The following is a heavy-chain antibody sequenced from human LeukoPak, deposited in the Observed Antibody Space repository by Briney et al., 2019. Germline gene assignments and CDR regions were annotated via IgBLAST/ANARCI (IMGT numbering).Heavy chain of an antibody. CDR2: TYYRSKWYH. J-gene: IGHJ3*02. CDR3: ARDYYDSSGYYEDAFDI. D-gene: IGHD3-22*01. V-gene: IGHV6-1*01. Sequence: SQTLSLTCAISGDXVSSSRAAWNWIRQSPSIGLEWLGRTYYRSKWYHDYAGSVKSRITINPDTSKNQFSLQLNSVTPEDTAVYYCARDYYDSSGYYEDAFDIWGQGTLVTVSS. CDR1: GDXVSSSRAA.